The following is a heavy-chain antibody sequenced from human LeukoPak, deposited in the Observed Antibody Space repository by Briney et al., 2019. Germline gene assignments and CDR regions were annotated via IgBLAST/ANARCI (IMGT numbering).Heavy chain of an antibody. CDR2: ISYDGSNK. J-gene: IGHJ4*02. Sequence: QPGRSLRLSCAASGFTFSSYGMHWVRQAPGKGLEWVAVISYDGSNKYYADSVKGRFTISRDNSKNTLYLQMNSLRTEDTAVYYCAKVGLPVTTILDYFDYWGQGTLVTVSS. CDR3: AKVGLPVTTILDYFDY. D-gene: IGHD4-11*01. V-gene: IGHV3-30*18. CDR1: GFTFSSYG.